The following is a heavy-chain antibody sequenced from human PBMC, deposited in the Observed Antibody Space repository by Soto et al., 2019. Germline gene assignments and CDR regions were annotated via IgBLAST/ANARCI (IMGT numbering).Heavy chain of an antibody. CDR3: ARDRLGFGDLDS. J-gene: IGHJ4*02. V-gene: IGHV3-23*04. CDR1: GFTFNNHA. CDR2: VSSGGGAT. D-gene: IGHD3-10*01. Sequence: EVHLAESGGRLVQPGGSLRLSCAASGFTFNNHAMTWVRQAPGKGLEWVATVSSGGGATYYADSVKGRLTVSRANSKNTVSLHMDSLRADDTARYYCARDRLGFGDLDSWGPGTLLTVSS.